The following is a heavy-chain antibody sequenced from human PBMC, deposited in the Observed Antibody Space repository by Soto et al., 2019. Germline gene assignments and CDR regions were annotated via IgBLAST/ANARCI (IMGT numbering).Heavy chain of an antibody. J-gene: IGHJ5*02. Sequence: QVQLVQSGAEVKKPGASVKVSCKASGYTFTSYALHWVRQAPGQRLEWMGWINAGNGNTKYSQNFQDRVTITRDTSASTAYMELSSLTSEDTAVYYCARTGWSGYYTFNWLDPWGQGTLVTVSS. CDR2: INAGNGNT. CDR3: ARTGWSGYYTFNWLDP. V-gene: IGHV1-3*01. D-gene: IGHD3-3*01. CDR1: GYTFTSYA.